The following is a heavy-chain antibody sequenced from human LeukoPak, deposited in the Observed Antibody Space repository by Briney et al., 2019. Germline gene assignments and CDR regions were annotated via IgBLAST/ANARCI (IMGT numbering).Heavy chain of an antibody. CDR3: ARDFNRDRSSWYRIDNWFDP. CDR1: GFTFSSYE. V-gene: IGHV3-48*03. CDR2: ISSSGSTI. D-gene: IGHD6-13*01. Sequence: GGSLRLSCAASGFTFSSYEMNWVRQAPGKGLEGVSYISSSGSTIYYADSVKGRFTISRDNAKNSLYLQMNSLSAEDTAVYYCARDFNRDRSSWYRIDNWFDPWGQGTLVTVSS. J-gene: IGHJ5*02.